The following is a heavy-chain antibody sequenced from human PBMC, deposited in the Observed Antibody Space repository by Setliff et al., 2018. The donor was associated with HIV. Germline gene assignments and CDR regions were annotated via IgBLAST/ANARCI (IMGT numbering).Heavy chain of an antibody. J-gene: IGHJ1*01. D-gene: IGHD6-13*01. CDR1: GGSIKSSSYY. Sequence: SETLSLTCTVSGGSIKSSSYYWGWTRQPPGKGLEWIGSIYCSGNTYYNPSLKSRVTISEDTSRNQFSLRLSSVTAADTAIYYCARVPTSSWYVTTQRTKEYFHHWGQGTLVTVSS. CDR3: ARVPTSSWYVTTQRTKEYFHH. V-gene: IGHV4-39*07. CDR2: IYCSGNT.